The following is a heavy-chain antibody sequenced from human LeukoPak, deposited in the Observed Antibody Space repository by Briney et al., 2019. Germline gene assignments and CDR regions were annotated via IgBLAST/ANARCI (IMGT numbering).Heavy chain of an antibody. V-gene: IGHV4-39*07. Sequence: SETLSLTCTVSGGSIGRDGYYWGWIRQSAEKGPEYIGRIFSDTEYTSYNPSLSGRVTISQDLSRNQFSLKLSSVTAADTAVYYCARLGTYSSSWYTSFAEYFQHWGQGTLVTVSS. CDR1: GGSIGRDGYY. J-gene: IGHJ1*01. CDR3: ARLGTYSSSWYTSFAEYFQH. CDR2: IFSDTEYT. D-gene: IGHD6-13*01.